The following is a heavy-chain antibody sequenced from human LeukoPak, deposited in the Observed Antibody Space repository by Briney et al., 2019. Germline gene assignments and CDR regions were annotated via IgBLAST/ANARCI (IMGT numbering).Heavy chain of an antibody. D-gene: IGHD3-10*01. CDR3: AKAGHYYGSGSYPIFDS. CDR2: VSGSGGST. V-gene: IGHV3-23*01. Sequence: PGRSLRLSCAGSGFTFTSYAMSWVRQAPGKGLEWVSDVSGSGGSTYYADSVKGRFTLSRDNSKNTLYLQMNSLRGDDTAVYYCAKAGHYYGSGSYPIFDSWGQGILVTVSS. J-gene: IGHJ4*02. CDR1: GFTFTSYA.